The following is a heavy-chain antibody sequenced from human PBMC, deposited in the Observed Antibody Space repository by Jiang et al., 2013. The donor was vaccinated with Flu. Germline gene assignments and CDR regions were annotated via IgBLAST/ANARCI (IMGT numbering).Heavy chain of an antibody. CDR2: IYHSGST. Sequence: SGSGLVKPSGTLSLTCAVSGGSISSSNWWSWVRQPPGKGLEWIGEIYHSGSTNYNPSLKSRVTISVDKSKNQFSLKLSSVTAADTAMYYCAAILFVGYATGAVDYVGPGNPGHRLL. CDR1: GGSISSSNW. D-gene: IGHD2-21*01. V-gene: IGHV4-4*02. J-gene: IGHJ4*02. CDR3: AAILFVGYATGAVDY.